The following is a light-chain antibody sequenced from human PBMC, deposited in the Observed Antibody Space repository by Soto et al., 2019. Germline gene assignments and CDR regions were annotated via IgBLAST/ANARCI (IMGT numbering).Light chain of an antibody. CDR1: QSVSSNY. V-gene: IGKV3-20*01. J-gene: IGKJ5*01. CDR3: QQYGSSPYT. Sequence: EIVLTQSPGTLSLSPGERATLSCRASQSVSSNYLAWYQQKPGQAPRLLIYGASNRATGIPARFSGTGSETDFTLTISGLQSDDSAVYFCQQYGSSPYTFGQGTRLEIK. CDR2: GAS.